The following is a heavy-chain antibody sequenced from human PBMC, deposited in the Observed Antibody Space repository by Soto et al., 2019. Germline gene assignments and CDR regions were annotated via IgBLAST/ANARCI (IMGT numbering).Heavy chain of an antibody. D-gene: IGHD2-2*01. J-gene: IGHJ6*02. CDR1: GYTFTSYA. CDR3: AREDIVVVPAATESQNYYYYGRDV. Sequence: ASVKVSCKASGYTFTSYAMHWVRQAPGQRLESMGWINAGNGNTKYSQKFQGRVTITRDRSASTAYMELSSLGSDDTAVYYCAREDIVVVPAATESQNYYYYGRDVWGQGSTVTFSS. CDR2: INAGNGNT. V-gene: IGHV1-3*01.